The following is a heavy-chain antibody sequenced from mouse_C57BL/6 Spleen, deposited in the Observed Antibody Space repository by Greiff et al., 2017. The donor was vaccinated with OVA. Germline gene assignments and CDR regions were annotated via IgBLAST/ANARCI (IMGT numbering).Heavy chain of an antibody. D-gene: IGHD1-1*01. V-gene: IGHV5-17*01. CDR2: ISSGSSTI. J-gene: IGHJ3*01. Sequence: EVKVVESGGGLVKPGGSLKLSCAASGFTFSDYGMHWVRQAPEKGLEWVAYISSGSSTIYYADTVKGRFTISRDNAKNTLFLQMTSLRSEDTAMYYCARSNYGSSYEAFAYWGQGTLVTVSA. CDR3: ARSNYGSSYEAFAY. CDR1: GFTFSDYG.